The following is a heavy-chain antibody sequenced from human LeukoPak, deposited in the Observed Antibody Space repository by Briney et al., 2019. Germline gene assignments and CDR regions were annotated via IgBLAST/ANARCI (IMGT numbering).Heavy chain of an antibody. J-gene: IGHJ4*02. D-gene: IGHD1-26*01. CDR3: AKGHVGALWGYFDY. CDR1: GFTFSNND. Sequence: GGSLRLSCAASGFTFSNNDMHWVRQAPGEGLEWVAVTSTDGSNKYYADSVKGRFTISRDNSKNTLYLQMDSLRAEDTAVYYWAKGHVGALWGYFDYWGQGTLVTVSS. CDR2: TSTDGSNK. V-gene: IGHV3-30*18.